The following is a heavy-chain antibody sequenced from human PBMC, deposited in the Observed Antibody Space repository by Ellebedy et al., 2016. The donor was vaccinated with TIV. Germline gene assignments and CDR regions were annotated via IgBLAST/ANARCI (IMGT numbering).Heavy chain of an antibody. CDR3: AKDLRYSAGWGGALDI. CDR1: GFNFGGHA. V-gene: IGHV3-23*01. CDR2: IYNSAYST. Sequence: GESLKISCAASGFNFGGHAMKWVRQAPGKGLEWVSSIYNSAYSTHYADSVKGRFTISRDNSRNTLYLQMNSVRGEDTAVYFCAKDLRYSAGWGGALDIWGHGAMVTVSS. D-gene: IGHD2-8*02. J-gene: IGHJ3*02.